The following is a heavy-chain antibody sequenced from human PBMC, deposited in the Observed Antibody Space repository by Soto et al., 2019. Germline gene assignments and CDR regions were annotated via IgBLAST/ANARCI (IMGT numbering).Heavy chain of an antibody. J-gene: IGHJ3*02. CDR1: GGSISSYY. Sequence: QVQLQESGPGLVKPSETLSLTCTVCGGSISSYYWSWIRQPPGKGLEWIGYIYYSGSTNYNPSLKSRVTISLDTSKNQFSLKLSSVTAADTAVYYCARPGWRNAPYDAFDIWGQGTMVTVSS. CDR3: ARPGWRNAPYDAFDI. D-gene: IGHD6-19*01. V-gene: IGHV4-59*01. CDR2: IYYSGST.